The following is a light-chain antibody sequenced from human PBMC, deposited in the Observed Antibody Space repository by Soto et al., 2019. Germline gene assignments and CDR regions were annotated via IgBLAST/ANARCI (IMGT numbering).Light chain of an antibody. Sequence: QSVLTLPPSASGTTGQRVTISCSGSSSNIGSNTVNWYQQLPGTAPKLLIYSNNQRHSGVPDRFSGSKSCTSASLAISGLQSDDQADYYCAAWDDSLNGYVFGTGTKVTVL. J-gene: IGLJ1*01. CDR3: AAWDDSLNGYV. CDR1: SSNIGSNT. V-gene: IGLV1-44*01. CDR2: SNN.